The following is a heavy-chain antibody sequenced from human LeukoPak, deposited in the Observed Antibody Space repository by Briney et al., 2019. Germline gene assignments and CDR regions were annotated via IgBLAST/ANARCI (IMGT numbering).Heavy chain of an antibody. Sequence: PSETLSLTCTVSGGSISSSGYYWGWIRQPPGKGLEWIGSIYYSGSTYYNPSLKSRVTISVDTSKNQFSLKLSSVTAADTAVYYCARDPYGDYKPFDYWGQGTLVTVSS. CDR1: GGSISSSGYY. V-gene: IGHV4-39*07. CDR3: ARDPYGDYKPFDY. J-gene: IGHJ4*02. D-gene: IGHD4-17*01. CDR2: IYYSGST.